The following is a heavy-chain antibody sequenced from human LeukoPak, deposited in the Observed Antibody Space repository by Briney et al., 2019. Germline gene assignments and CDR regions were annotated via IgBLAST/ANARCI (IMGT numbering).Heavy chain of an antibody. V-gene: IGHV3-11*06. CDR1: GFTFSDYY. CDR2: ISSSSSYT. Sequence: GGSLRLSCAASGFTFSDYYMSWIRQAPGKGLEWVSYISSSSSYTNYADSVKGRFTISRDNAKNSLYPQMNSLRAEDTAVYYCAREGSVVVPHYYFDYWGQGTLVTVSS. D-gene: IGHD2-2*01. CDR3: AREGSVVVPHYYFDY. J-gene: IGHJ4*02.